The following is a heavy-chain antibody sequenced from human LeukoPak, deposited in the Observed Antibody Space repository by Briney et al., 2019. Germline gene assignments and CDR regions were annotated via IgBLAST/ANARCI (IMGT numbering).Heavy chain of an antibody. CDR3: TRDRVITIFGVASS. V-gene: IGHV3-30*02. CDR2: IRYDGSNK. Sequence: PGGSLRLSCAASGFTFSSYGMHWVRQAPGKGLEWVAFIRYDGSNKYYADSVKGRFTISRDNSKNTLYLQMNSLRAEDTAVYCCTRDRVITIFGVASSWGQGTLVTVSS. J-gene: IGHJ4*02. CDR1: GFTFSSYG. D-gene: IGHD3-3*01.